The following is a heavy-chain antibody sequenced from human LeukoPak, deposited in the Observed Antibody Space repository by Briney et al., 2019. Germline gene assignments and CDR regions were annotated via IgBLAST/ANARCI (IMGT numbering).Heavy chain of an antibody. CDR2: LRASCAGT. D-gene: IGHD6-19*01. V-gene: IGHV3-23*01. CDR3: AKHGGSSGWGDYFDY. Sequence: GGPLRLSCAASGFTFTGHAMSWVHQAPGKGVEWGSTLRASCAGTYYADSVPRRFHIPRDKSKNTLYLQMNRLTAEDPAVYYCAKHGGSSGWGDYFDYWGQGTLVTVSS. CDR1: GFTFTGHA. J-gene: IGHJ4*02.